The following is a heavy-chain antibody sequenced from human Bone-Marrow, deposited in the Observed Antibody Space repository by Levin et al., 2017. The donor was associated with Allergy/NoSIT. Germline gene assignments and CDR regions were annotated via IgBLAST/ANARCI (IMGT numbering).Heavy chain of an antibody. V-gene: IGHV3-33*01. D-gene: IGHD3-22*01. Sequence: GESLKISCAASGFTFSSYGMHWVRQAPGKGLEWVAVIWYDGSNKYYADSVKGRFTISRDNSKNTLYLQMNSLRAEDTAVYYCARDYYDSSGPLDYWGQGTLVTVSS. CDR2: IWYDGSNK. CDR3: ARDYYDSSGPLDY. CDR1: GFTFSSYG. J-gene: IGHJ4*02.